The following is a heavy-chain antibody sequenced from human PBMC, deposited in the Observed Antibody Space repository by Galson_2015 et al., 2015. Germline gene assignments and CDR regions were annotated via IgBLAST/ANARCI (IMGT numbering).Heavy chain of an antibody. CDR2: ISSTSSHI. CDR3: ARLYGSGTYPFDY. CDR1: GFIFSDFD. D-gene: IGHD3-10*01. Sequence: SLRLSCAASGFIFSDFDMNWVRQAPGEGLEWVSSISSTSSHIYYADSVKGRFTISRDNAKNLLYVQMDNLGAEDTAVYFCARLYGSGTYPFDYWGQGTLATVSS. V-gene: IGHV3-21*06. J-gene: IGHJ4*02.